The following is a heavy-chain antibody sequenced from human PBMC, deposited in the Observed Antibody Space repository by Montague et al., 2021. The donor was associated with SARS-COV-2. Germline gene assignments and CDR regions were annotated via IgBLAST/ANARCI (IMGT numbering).Heavy chain of an antibody. CDR2: INYDGSET. V-gene: IGHV3-7*01. CDR1: GFTLYAYW. D-gene: IGHD3-10*01. Sequence: SLRLSCAASGFTLYAYWMNWVRQAPGKGLEWVANINYDGSETYYVGSVKGRFTISRDNANNALHLRMNNLRAADTAVYFCARNPHRTYFYGSGIYLLNHSFDYWGPGTLVTVSS. CDR3: ARNPHRTYFYGSGIYLLNHSFDY. J-gene: IGHJ4*02.